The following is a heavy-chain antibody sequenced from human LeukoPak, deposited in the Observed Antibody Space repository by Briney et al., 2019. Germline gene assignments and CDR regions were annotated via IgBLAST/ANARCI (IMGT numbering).Heavy chain of an antibody. V-gene: IGHV3-33*01. CDR2: IWHDGSHK. CDR3: AGEIFGSGSYPDF. Sequence: GGSLRLSCAASGFSFDTYAMHWVRQAPGQGLEWVALIWHDGSHKFYSNSVRGQFTISRDNSKNTVYLQMNNLRPDDTAVYYCAGEIFGSGSYPDFWGQGTLVTVSS. CDR1: GFSFDTYA. D-gene: IGHD3-10*01. J-gene: IGHJ4*02.